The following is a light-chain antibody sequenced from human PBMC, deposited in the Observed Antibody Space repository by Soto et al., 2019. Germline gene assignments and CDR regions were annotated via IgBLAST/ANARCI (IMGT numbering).Light chain of an antibody. CDR1: QDISNY. J-gene: IGKJ5*01. V-gene: IGKV1-12*01. CDR3: KQANSFPPT. Sequence: IQMTQSPSSLSASVGDRVTITCQASQDISNYLNWYQQKPGKAPKLLIYDASSLQSGVPSRFSGSGSGTDFTLTISSLQPEDFATYYCKQANSFPPTFGQGTRLEIK. CDR2: DAS.